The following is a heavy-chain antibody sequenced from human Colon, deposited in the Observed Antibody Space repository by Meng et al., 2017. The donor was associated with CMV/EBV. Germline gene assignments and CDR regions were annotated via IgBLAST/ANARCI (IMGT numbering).Heavy chain of an antibody. CDR3: ARALTSPLHFDS. CDR2: IYYSGST. CDR1: GGSISSSSYY. J-gene: IGHJ4*02. V-gene: IGHV4-39*07. Sequence: SETLSLTCTVSGGSISSSSYYWGWIRQPPGKGLEWIGSIYYSGSTYYNPSLKSRVIISVDTSKNQFSLKLNAMTAADTAVFYCARALTSPLHFDSWGQGTLVTVSS. D-gene: IGHD4-11*01.